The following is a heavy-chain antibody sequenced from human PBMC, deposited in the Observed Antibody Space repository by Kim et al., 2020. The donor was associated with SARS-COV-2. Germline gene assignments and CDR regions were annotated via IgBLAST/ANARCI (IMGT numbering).Heavy chain of an antibody. D-gene: IGHD3-10*01. J-gene: IGHJ4*02. CDR3: AHSTYYYGSGSYYNALNFDY. V-gene: IGHV2-5*02. CDR2: IYWDDDK. Sequence: SGPTLVNPTQTLTLTCTFSGFSLSTSGVGVGWIRQPPGKALEWLALIYWDDDKRYSPSLKSRLTITKDTSKNQVVLTMTNMDPVDTATYYCAHSTYYYGSGSYYNALNFDYWGQGTLVTVSS. CDR1: GFSLSTSGVG.